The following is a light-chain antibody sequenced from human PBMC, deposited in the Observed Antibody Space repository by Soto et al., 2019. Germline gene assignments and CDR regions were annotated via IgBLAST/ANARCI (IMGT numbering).Light chain of an antibody. CDR3: GTWDSSLSVWM. Sequence: QSMLTQPPSVSAAPGQKVSISCSGSTSNVGKNYVSWYQQLPGTAPKLVIYDYRRRPSGIPDRFSGSKSGTSATLAITGLQTGDEADYHCGTWDSSLSVWMFGAGTKVTVL. CDR1: TSNVGKNY. J-gene: IGLJ3*02. V-gene: IGLV1-51*01. CDR2: DYR.